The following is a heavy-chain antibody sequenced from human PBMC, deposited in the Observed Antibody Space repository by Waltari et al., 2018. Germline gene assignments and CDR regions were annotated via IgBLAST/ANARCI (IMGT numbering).Heavy chain of an antibody. CDR1: GYTFTGYY. J-gene: IGHJ2*01. CDR3: AREESMYDWYFDL. CDR2: IIPIFGTA. D-gene: IGHD2-8*01. Sequence: QVQLVQSGAEVKKPGASVKVSCKASGYTFTGYYIPWVRQAPGQGLEWMGGIIPIFGTANYAQKFQGRVTITADKSTSTAYMELSSLRSEDTAVYYCAREESMYDWYFDLWGRGTLVTVSS. V-gene: IGHV1-69*06.